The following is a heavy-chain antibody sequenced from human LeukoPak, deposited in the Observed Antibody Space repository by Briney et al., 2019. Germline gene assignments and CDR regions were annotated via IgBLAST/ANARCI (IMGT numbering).Heavy chain of an antibody. J-gene: IGHJ4*02. V-gene: IGHV4-38-2*02. D-gene: IGHD5-18*01. Sequence: SETLSPTCTVSTYSISSGYYWGWIRQPPGKGLEWIGNIYHNGNTYYNPSLKSRVTISVDTSKNQFSLKLSSVTAADTAVYYCAREYVDTAMDAAFDYWGQGTLVTVSS. CDR1: TYSISSGYY. CDR3: AREYVDTAMDAAFDY. CDR2: IYHNGNT.